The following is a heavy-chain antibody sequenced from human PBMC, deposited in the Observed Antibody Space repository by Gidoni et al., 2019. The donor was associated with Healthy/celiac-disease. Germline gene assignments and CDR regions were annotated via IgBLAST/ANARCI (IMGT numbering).Heavy chain of an antibody. Sequence: QVQLVESGGGLVKPGGSLRLSCAASGFTFSDYYMSWIRQAPGKGLEWVSYISSSSSYTNYADSVKGRFTISRDNAKNSLYLQMNSLRAEDTAVYYCARELIAARRNDAFDIWGQGTMVTVSS. CDR3: ARELIAARRNDAFDI. V-gene: IGHV3-11*06. J-gene: IGHJ3*02. D-gene: IGHD6-6*01. CDR1: GFTFSDYY. CDR2: ISSSSSYT.